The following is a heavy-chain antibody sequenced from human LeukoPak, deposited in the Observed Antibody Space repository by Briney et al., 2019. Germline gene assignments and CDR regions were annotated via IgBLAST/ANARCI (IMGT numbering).Heavy chain of an antibody. CDR1: GYSISSGYY. CDR3: ARVPGSSSWYQPRLLWGYFDY. D-gene: IGHD6-13*01. J-gene: IGHJ4*02. V-gene: IGHV4-38-2*01. CDR2: LYHRGST. Sequence: SETLSLTCAVSGYSISSGYYWGWIRQPPGKGLEWIGSLYHRGSTYYNPSLKSRVTISVDTSKNQFSLKLSSVTAADTAVYYCARVPGSSSWYQPRLLWGYFDYWGQGTLVTVSS.